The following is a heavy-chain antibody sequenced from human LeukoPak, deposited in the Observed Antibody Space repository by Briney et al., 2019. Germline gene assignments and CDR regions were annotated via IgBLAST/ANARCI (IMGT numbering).Heavy chain of an antibody. CDR1: GYTFTSYY. D-gene: IGHD3-9*01. Sequence: GASVKVSCKASGYTFTSYYMHWVRQAPGQGLEWMGWINPNSGGTNYAQKFQGWITMTRDTSISTAYMELSRLRSDDTAVYYCARDRSDILTGYHFDYWGQGTLVTVSS. CDR3: ARDRSDILTGYHFDY. J-gene: IGHJ4*02. V-gene: IGHV1-2*04. CDR2: INPNSGGT.